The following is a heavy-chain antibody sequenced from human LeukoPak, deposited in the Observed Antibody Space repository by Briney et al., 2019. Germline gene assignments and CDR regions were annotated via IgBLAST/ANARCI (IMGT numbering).Heavy chain of an antibody. J-gene: IGHJ4*02. Sequence: GGALEISCKGSGFHFTSYWIGLGRPVPGKGLGWMGIIYPGDSDTRYSPSFQGQVTISADKSISTAYLQWRSLKASDTAMYYCARLRGYDSPLRDFDYWGQGTLVTVSS. D-gene: IGHD3-22*01. V-gene: IGHV5-51*01. CDR2: IYPGDSDT. CDR1: GFHFTSYW. CDR3: ARLRGYDSPLRDFDY.